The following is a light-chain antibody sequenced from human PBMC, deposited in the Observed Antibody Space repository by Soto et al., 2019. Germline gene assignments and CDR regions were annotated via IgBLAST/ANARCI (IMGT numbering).Light chain of an antibody. CDR3: SSFAGNNNLV. V-gene: IGLV2-8*01. CDR1: SSYVGGYNY. CDR2: EVS. Sequence: QSALTQPPSASGSPGQSVTSSCTGTSSYVGGYNYVSWYQQHPGKAPKLMISEVSKRPSGVPDRFSGSKSGNTASLTVSGLQAEDEADYYCSSFAGNNNLVFGGGTKLTVL. J-gene: IGLJ2*01.